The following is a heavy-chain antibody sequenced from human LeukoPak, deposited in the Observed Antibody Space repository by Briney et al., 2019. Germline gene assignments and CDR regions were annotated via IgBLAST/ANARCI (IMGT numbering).Heavy chain of an antibody. Sequence: PGGSLRLSCAASGFTFSSYWMSWVRQAPGKGLEWVANIKQDGSNKYYADSVKGRFTISRDNSKNTLYLQMNSLRAEDTAVYYCARDPLLYGDYYYGMDVWGQGTTVTVSS. J-gene: IGHJ6*02. CDR3: ARDPLLYGDYYYGMDV. D-gene: IGHD4-17*01. CDR1: GFTFSSYW. CDR2: IKQDGSNK. V-gene: IGHV3-7*01.